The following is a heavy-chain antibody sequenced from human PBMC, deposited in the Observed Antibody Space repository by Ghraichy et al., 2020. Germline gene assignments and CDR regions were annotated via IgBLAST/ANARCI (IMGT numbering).Heavy chain of an antibody. J-gene: IGHJ5*02. Sequence: VKVSCKASGYIFSGSYIQWVRQVPGQGLEWMGWINPNSGGTKYEQKFQGRVTMTRDTSISTAYMELSSLRSDDTAVYFCARGNKPRSINCGGDCPLRWFDPWGQGTLVTVSS. D-gene: IGHD2-21*02. CDR3: ARGNKPRSINCGGDCPLRWFDP. CDR2: INPNSGGT. CDR1: GYIFSGSY. V-gene: IGHV1-2*02.